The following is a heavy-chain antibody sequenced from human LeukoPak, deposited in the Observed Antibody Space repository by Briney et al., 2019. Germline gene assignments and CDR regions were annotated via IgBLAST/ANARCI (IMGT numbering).Heavy chain of an antibody. J-gene: IGHJ4*02. CDR1: GYSFTSYW. CDR3: AKIDRTYCSRSSCYALDY. D-gene: IGHD2-2*01. CDR2: IYPGDSDT. Sequence: GESLKISCRGSGYSFTSYWIGWVRQMPGKGLEWMGIIYPGDSDTRYSPSFQGQVAISADKSISTAYLQWSSLKASDTAMYYCAKIDRTYCSRSSCYALDYWGQRTLVTVSS. V-gene: IGHV5-51*01.